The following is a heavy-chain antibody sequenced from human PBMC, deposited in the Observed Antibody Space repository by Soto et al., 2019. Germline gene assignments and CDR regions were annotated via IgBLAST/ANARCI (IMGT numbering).Heavy chain of an antibody. J-gene: IGHJ4*02. V-gene: IGHV3-33*01. D-gene: IGHD5-12*01. CDR3: ARDPSYDCNYSDY. CDR1: GFRFSSYG. Sequence: PGGSLRLSCAASGFRFSSYGMHWVRQAPGKGLEWVAVIWYDGSNKYYADSVKGRFTISRDNSKNTLYLQMNSLRAEDTAVYFCARDPSYDCNYSDYWGQGTLVTVSS. CDR2: IWYDGSNK.